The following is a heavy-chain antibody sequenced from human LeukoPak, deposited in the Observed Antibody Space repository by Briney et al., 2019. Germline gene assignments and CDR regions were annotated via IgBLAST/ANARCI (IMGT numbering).Heavy chain of an antibody. J-gene: IGHJ5*02. Sequence: SGTLSLTCTVSGGSMSSSSYYWGWIRQPPGKGLEWIGSMSYSGSTYYNPSLKSRVTISVATSKNQFSLKLSSVTAADTPVYYCARISTPFDPWGQGTLVTVSS. CDR1: GGSMSSSSYY. CDR3: ARISTPFDP. CDR2: MSYSGST. V-gene: IGHV4-39*07.